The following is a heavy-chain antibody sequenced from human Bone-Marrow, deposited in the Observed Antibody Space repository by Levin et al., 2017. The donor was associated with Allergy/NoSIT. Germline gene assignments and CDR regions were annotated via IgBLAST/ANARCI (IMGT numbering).Heavy chain of an antibody. CDR3: ARHKDGNHIFDD. CDR1: GGVFSTYT. D-gene: IGHD4-23*01. J-gene: IGHJ4*02. Sequence: SVKVSCKASGGVFSTYTISWVRQAPGQGLEWMGTIIPMLGIPDYAQKFKGRLVISADKSSSTAYMELNRLTSEDTTVYYCARHKDGNHIFDDWGQGSLVIVSS. V-gene: IGHV1-69*02. CDR2: IIPMLGIP.